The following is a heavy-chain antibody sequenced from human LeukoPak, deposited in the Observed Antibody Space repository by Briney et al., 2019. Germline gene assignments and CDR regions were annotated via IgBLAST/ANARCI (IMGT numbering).Heavy chain of an antibody. CDR3: AREYYYDSSGYYGTYYYYYMDV. Sequence: SETLSLTCTVSGGSISSHYWSWIRQPPGKGLEWIGYIYYSGSTNYNPSLKSRVTISVDTSKNQFSLKLSSVTAADTAVYYCAREYYYDSSGYYGTYYYYYMDVWGQGTLVTVSS. D-gene: IGHD3-22*01. J-gene: IGHJ6*03. CDR1: GGSISSHY. CDR2: IYYSGST. V-gene: IGHV4-59*11.